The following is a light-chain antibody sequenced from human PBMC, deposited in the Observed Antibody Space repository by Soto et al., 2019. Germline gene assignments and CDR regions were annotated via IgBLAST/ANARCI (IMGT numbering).Light chain of an antibody. V-gene: IGKV1-39*01. J-gene: IGKJ3*01. CDR3: QQSYTTPLFT. CDR2: AAS. CDR1: QSISNN. Sequence: DIQMTQSPSSLSASVGDRVTITCRASQSISNNLNWYQQKPGKAPQLLIFAASSLQSGVPSRFSGSGSGTDFTLTISSLQPEDFATYYCQQSYTTPLFTFGPVTKVDVK.